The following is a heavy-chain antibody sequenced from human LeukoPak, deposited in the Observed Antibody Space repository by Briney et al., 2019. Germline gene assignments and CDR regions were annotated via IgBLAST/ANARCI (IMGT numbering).Heavy chain of an antibody. CDR3: AELGITMIGGV. V-gene: IGHV3-48*03. CDR2: ISSSGSTI. D-gene: IGHD3-10*02. CDR1: GFTFSSYE. J-gene: IGHJ6*04. Sequence: GGSLRLSCAASGFTFSSYEMNWVRQAPGKGLEWVSYISSSGSTIYYADSVKGRFTISRDNAKNSLYLQMNSLRAEDTAVYYCAELGITMIGGVWGKGAAVTISS.